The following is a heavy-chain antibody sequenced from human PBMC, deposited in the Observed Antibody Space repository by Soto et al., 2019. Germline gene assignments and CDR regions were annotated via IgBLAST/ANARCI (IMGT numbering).Heavy chain of an antibody. CDR1: GFRFRDYW. Sequence: EVQLVESGGGLVQPGGSLRLSCAASGFRFRDYWMYWVRQTPGKGLEWVANIKQDGSGKYYVDSVKGRFTISRDNARNSLFLQMDGLRAEDTAVYFCARVTTMGGYWGQGTLVTVSS. V-gene: IGHV3-7*01. CDR2: IKQDGSGK. J-gene: IGHJ4*02. CDR3: ARVTTMGGY. D-gene: IGHD4-17*01.